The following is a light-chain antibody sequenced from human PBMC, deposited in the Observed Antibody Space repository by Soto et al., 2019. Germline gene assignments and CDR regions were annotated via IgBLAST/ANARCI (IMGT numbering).Light chain of an antibody. V-gene: IGKV1-5*03. CDR1: LSISRW. CDR2: TXS. CDR3: QQYNSYPIT. J-gene: IGKJ5*01. Sequence: DVQMTQSPSTLSASGGDRVTSAXRASLSISRWLTWYQQRTGXAPKXXXYTXSSLARGGPSRLSGSVSGTEFTLTISSLQPDDFATYYCQQYNSYPITFGQGTRLEI.